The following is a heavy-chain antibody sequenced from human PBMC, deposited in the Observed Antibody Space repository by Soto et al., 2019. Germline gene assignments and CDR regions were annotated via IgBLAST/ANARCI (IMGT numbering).Heavy chain of an antibody. CDR1: GFTFSSYS. CDR2: ISSSSSYI. J-gene: IGHJ5*02. Sequence: GGSLRLSCAASGFTFSSYSMNWVRQAPGKGLEWVSSISSSSSYIYYADSVKGRFTISRDNAKNSLYLQMNSLRAEDTAVYYCARGPIAVAGSVENWFDPWGQGTLVTVSS. D-gene: IGHD6-19*01. V-gene: IGHV3-21*01. CDR3: ARGPIAVAGSVENWFDP.